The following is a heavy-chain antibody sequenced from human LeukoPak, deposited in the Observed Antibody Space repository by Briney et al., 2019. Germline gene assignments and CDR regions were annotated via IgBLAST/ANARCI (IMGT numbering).Heavy chain of an antibody. CDR1: GFTFSSYA. J-gene: IGHJ4*02. Sequence: PGGSLRLSCAASGFTFSSYAMSWVRQAPGKGLEWVSAISGSGGSTYYADSVKGRVTISRDNSKNTLYLQMNSLRAEDTAVYCCAKITMIDYKCDYWGQGTLVTVSS. CDR3: AKITMIDYKCDY. V-gene: IGHV3-23*01. D-gene: IGHD3-22*01. CDR2: ISGSGGST.